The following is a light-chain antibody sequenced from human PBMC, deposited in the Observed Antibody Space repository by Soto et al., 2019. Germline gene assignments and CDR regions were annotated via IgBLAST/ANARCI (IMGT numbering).Light chain of an antibody. J-gene: IGLJ1*01. Sequence: QAVVTQPASVSGSPGQSITISCTGTSSDVGGYNYVSWYQQHPGKAPKLMIYDVSDRPSGVSNRFSGSKSGNTASLTISGLQAEDEADYYCSSYTNRGTLDIFGTGTKLTVL. CDR3: SSYTNRGTLDI. V-gene: IGLV2-14*01. CDR1: SSDVGGYNY. CDR2: DVS.